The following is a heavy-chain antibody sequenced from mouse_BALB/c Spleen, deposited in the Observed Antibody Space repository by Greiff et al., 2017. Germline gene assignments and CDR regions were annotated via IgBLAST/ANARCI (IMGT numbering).Heavy chain of an antibody. CDR2: INPSSGYT. CDR1: GYTFTSYT. CDR3: ARSGGRSPFDY. D-gene: IGHD1-1*02. Sequence: VKVVESAAELARPGASVKMSCKASGYTFTSYTMHWVKQRPGQGLEWIGYINPSSGYTEYNQKFKDKTTLTADKSSSTAYMQLSSLTSEDSAVYYCARSGGRSPFDYWGQGTTLTVSS. J-gene: IGHJ2*01. V-gene: IGHV1-4*02.